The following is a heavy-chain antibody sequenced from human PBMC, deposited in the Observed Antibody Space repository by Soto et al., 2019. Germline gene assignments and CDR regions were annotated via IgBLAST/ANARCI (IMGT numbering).Heavy chain of an antibody. CDR3: ARDLRGPRYSSSGDGGGGMDV. Sequence: ASVKVSCKASGYTFTSYGISWVRQAPGQGLEWMGWISAYNGNTNYAQKLQGRVTMTTDTSTSTAYMELRSLRSDDTAVYYCARDLRGPRYSSSGDGGGGMDVWGQGTGVTVSS. D-gene: IGHD6-13*01. J-gene: IGHJ6*02. CDR2: ISAYNGNT. V-gene: IGHV1-18*01. CDR1: GYTFTSYG.